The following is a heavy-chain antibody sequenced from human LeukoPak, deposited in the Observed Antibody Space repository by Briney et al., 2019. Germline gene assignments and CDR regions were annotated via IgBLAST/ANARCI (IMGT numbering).Heavy chain of an antibody. CDR2: MNQDGSKK. CDR3: ATNNGRNY. V-gene: IGHV3-7*02. D-gene: IGHD1-1*01. J-gene: IGHJ4*02. Sequence: PGGSLRLSCAVSGFTFSSYAMSWVRQAPGKGLEWVANMNQDGSKKYYMDSVKGRFTISRDNAKNSLYLQMNSLRAEDTAVYYCATNNGRNYWGQGTLVTVSS. CDR1: GFTFSSYA.